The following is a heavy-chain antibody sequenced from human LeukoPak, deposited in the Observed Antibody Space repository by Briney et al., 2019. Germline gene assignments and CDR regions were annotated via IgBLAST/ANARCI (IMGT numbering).Heavy chain of an antibody. CDR2: INHSGST. V-gene: IGHV4-34*01. Sequence: SETLSLTCAVYGGSFSGYYWSWIRQPPGKGLEWIGEINHSGSTNYNPSLKSRVTISVDTSKNQFSLKLSSVTAADTAVYYCARGQTGYCSSTSCSDGYGYWGQGTLVTVSS. CDR3: ARGQTGYCSSTSCSDGYGY. CDR1: GGSFSGYY. D-gene: IGHD2-2*01. J-gene: IGHJ4*02.